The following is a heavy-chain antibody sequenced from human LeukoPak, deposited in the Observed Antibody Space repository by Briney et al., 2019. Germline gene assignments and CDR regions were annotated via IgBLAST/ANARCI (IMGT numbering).Heavy chain of an antibody. CDR2: INHSGNT. CDR1: GESFSSYY. CDR3: ARGRVGYGYV. D-gene: IGHD5-18*01. V-gene: IGHV4-34*01. J-gene: IGHJ4*02. Sequence: SETLSLTCAVYGESFSSYYWGWIRQPPGKGLEWIGEINHSGNTNYNPSLKSRVTISVDTSKNQFSLKLSSVTAADMAVYYCARGRVGYGYVWGQGTLVTVSS.